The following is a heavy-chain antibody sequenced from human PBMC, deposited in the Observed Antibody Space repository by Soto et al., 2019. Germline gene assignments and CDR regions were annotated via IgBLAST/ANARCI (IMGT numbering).Heavy chain of an antibody. J-gene: IGHJ4*02. CDR1: GFTFSSYW. CDR3: CGLPY. CDR2: INSDGSRI. V-gene: IGHV3-74*01. Sequence: EVQLVESGGGLVQPGGSLRLSCAASGFTFSSYWMHWVRQAPGKGLVWVSRINSDGSRIDYAESVKGRFAISRDNAKKTLYLQMNILRAEDTAVYYCCGLPYWGQGTLVTVSS. D-gene: IGHD2-21*01.